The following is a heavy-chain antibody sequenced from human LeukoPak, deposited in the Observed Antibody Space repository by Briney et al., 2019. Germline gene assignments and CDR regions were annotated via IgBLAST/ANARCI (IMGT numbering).Heavy chain of an antibody. CDR3: ARAGAAIVYGMDV. CDR2: IIPILDIA. CDR1: GGSFSSYA. D-gene: IGHD3-16*02. V-gene: IGHV1-69*04. J-gene: IGHJ6*02. Sequence: ASVKVSCKASGGSFSSYAISWVRQAPGQGLEWMGRIIPILDIAHYAQRFQGRVTITADKSTSTAYMELSSLRSEDTAVYYCARAGAAIVYGMDVWGQGTTVTVSS.